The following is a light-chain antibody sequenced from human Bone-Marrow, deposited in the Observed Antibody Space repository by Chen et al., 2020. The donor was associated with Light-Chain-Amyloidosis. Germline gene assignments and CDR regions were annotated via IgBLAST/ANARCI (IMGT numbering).Light chain of an antibody. CDR2: GNS. J-gene: IGLJ2*01. Sequence: QSVLTQPPSVSGAPGQRVTISCTGRSSNIGAGYDVHWYQQLPGTAPKLLIYGNSNRPSGVPDQFSGSKSGTSASLAITGLQAEDEADYYCQSYDSSLSGVVFGGGTKLTVL. CDR1: SSNIGAGYD. V-gene: IGLV1-40*01. CDR3: QSYDSSLSGVV.